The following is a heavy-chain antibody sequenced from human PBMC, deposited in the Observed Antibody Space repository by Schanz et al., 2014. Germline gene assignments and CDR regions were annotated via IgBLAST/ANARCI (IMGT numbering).Heavy chain of an antibody. V-gene: IGHV3-NL1*01. CDR2: ISHSGGSK. J-gene: IGHJ4*02. Sequence: QVQLVESGGGVVQPGRSLRLSCAASGFTFSSYGMHWVRQAPGKGLEWVSSISHSGGSKYYADSVKGRFTISRDNSKNTLYLQMNSLRAEDTAVYYCAKDPSHGDYDYYFDYWGRGTLVTVSS. CDR3: AKDPSHGDYDYYFDY. D-gene: IGHD3-22*01. CDR1: GFTFSSYG.